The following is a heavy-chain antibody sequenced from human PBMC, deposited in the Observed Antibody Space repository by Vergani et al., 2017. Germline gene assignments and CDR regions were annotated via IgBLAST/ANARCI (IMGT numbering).Heavy chain of an antibody. D-gene: IGHD6-13*01. Sequence: EVQLLESGGGLVQPGGSLRLSCAASGFTFSSYAMSWVRQAPGKGLEWVANIKQDGSEKYYVDSVKGRFTISRDNAKNSLYLQMNSLRAEDTAVYYCARDIGIAAAGTDWGQGALVTVSS. CDR1: GFTFSSYA. CDR2: IKQDGSEK. V-gene: IGHV3-7*01. J-gene: IGHJ4*02. CDR3: ARDIGIAAAGTD.